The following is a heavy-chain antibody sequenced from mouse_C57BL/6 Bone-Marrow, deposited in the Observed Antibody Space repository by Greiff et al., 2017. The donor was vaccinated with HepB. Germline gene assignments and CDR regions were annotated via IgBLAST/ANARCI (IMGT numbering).Heavy chain of an antibody. V-gene: IGHV1-64*01. Sequence: LQQPGAELVKPGASVKLSCKASGYIFTSYWMHWVKQRPGQGLEWIGMIHPNSGSTNYNEKFKSKATLTVDKSSSTAYMQLSSLTSEDSAVYYCARAGWLTAWFAYWGQGTLVTVSA. CDR2: IHPNSGST. CDR3: ARAGWLTAWFAY. D-gene: IGHD2-3*01. J-gene: IGHJ3*01. CDR1: GYIFTSYW.